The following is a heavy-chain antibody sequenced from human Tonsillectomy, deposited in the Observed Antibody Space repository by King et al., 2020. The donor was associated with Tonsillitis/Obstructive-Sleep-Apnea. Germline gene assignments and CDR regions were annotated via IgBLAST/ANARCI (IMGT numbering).Heavy chain of an antibody. Sequence: VQLVESGAEVKKPGESLKISCKVSRYSFTSHWIGWVRQMPGKGLEWVGIIYPGDSDTRYSPSFQGQVTISADKSIRTAYLQWSSLKASDTAMYYCAKTPAEGGYSYGAFDYWGQGTLVTVSS. CDR2: IYPGDSDT. D-gene: IGHD5-18*01. CDR1: RYSFTSHW. V-gene: IGHV5-51*01. J-gene: IGHJ4*02. CDR3: AKTPAEGGYSYGAFDY.